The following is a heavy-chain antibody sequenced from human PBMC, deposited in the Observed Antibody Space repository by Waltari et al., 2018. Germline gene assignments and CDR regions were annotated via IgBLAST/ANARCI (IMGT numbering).Heavy chain of an antibody. D-gene: IGHD5-12*01. CDR3: ARTGARWLQFAAFDI. Sequence: EVLLVESGGGLVQTGGSLRLSCAASRFTFSDSWVDWGRQAPGKGLEWVANINQDGSEEYYVDSVKGRFTISRDNAKNSLYLEMKTLRAEDTAIYYCARTGARWLQFAAFDIWGQGTMVTVSS. J-gene: IGHJ3*02. V-gene: IGHV3-7*01. CDR2: INQDGSEE. CDR1: RFTFSDSW.